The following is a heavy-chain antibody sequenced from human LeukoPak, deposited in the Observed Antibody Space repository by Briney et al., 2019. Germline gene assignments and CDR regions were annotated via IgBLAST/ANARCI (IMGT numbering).Heavy chain of an antibody. CDR2: ISSSSSYI. Sequence: MPGGSLRLSCAASGFTFSSYSMNWVRQAPGKGLEWVSSISSSSSYIYYADSVKGRFTISRDNAKNSLYLQMNSLRAEDTAVYYCARGTMFPYYFDYWGQGTLVTVSS. CDR3: ARGTMFPYYFDY. J-gene: IGHJ4*02. V-gene: IGHV3-21*01. D-gene: IGHD3-10*02. CDR1: GFTFSSYS.